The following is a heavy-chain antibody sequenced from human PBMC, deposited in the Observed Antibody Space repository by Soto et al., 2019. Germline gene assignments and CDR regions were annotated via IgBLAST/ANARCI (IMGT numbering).Heavy chain of an antibody. CDR2: INAYNGNT. V-gene: IGHV1-18*01. CDR1: GYTFTTYG. CDR3: AGEPVAGIWFDP. Sequence: QVQLVQSGAEVKKPGASVKVSCKASGYTFTTYGISWVRQAPGQGLEWMGWINAYNGNTNYEQKLQGRVTMTTDSSTSTAYMELRSLRSDDTAVYYCAGEPVAGIWFDPWGQGTLVTVSS. D-gene: IGHD6-19*01. J-gene: IGHJ5*02.